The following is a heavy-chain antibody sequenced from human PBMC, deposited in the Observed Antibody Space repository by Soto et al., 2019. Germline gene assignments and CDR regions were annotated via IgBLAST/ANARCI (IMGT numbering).Heavy chain of an antibody. CDR2: IYYSGRT. D-gene: IGHD2-15*01. Sequence: QVQLQESGPGLVKPSETLSLTCTVSGGSISSYYWSWIRQPPGKGLEWIGYIYYSGRTNYNPSLKVRVPITLDTAKTRFSRQLSSVTAADTAVYYSARRDGGPFDYWGQGTLVSVSS. J-gene: IGHJ4*02. CDR3: ARRDGGPFDY. V-gene: IGHV4-59*08. CDR1: GGSISSYY.